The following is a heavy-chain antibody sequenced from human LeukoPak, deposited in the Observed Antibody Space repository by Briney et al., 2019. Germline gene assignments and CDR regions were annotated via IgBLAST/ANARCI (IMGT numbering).Heavy chain of an antibody. Sequence: GASVKVSCKVSGYALTELSMHWVRQAPGKGLEWMGGFDPEDGETIYAQKFQGRVTMTEDTSTDTAYMELSSLRSEDTAVYYCATFLNSGSSMSGVYFDYWGQGTLVTASS. D-gene: IGHD1-26*01. CDR3: ATFLNSGSSMSGVYFDY. V-gene: IGHV1-24*01. CDR1: GYALTELS. CDR2: FDPEDGET. J-gene: IGHJ4*02.